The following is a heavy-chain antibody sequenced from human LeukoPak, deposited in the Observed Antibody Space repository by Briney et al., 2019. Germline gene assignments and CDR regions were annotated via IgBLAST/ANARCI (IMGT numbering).Heavy chain of an antibody. Sequence: GGSLRLSCAASGFTFSSYSMNWVRQAPGKGLEWVSYISSSSSYIYYADSVKGRFTISRDNAKNSLYLQMNSLGADGTAVYYCARDPSYCGGDCYSDYWGQGTLVTVSS. CDR2: ISSSSSYI. CDR1: GFTFSSYS. J-gene: IGHJ4*02. V-gene: IGHV3-21*05. D-gene: IGHD2-21*02. CDR3: ARDPSYCGGDCYSDY.